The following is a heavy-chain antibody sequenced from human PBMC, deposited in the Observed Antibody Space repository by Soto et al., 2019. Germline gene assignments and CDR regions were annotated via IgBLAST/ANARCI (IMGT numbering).Heavy chain of an antibody. V-gene: IGHV3-33*01. CDR3: ARSPGYSSSWSDY. Sequence: QVQLVESGGGVVQPGRSLRLSCAASGFTFSSYGMHWVRQAPGKGLEWVAVIWYDGSNKYYADSVKGRFTISRDNSKNTLYLQMNSLRAEDTAVYYCARSPGYSSSWSDYWGQGTLVTVSS. CDR1: GFTFSSYG. CDR2: IWYDGSNK. J-gene: IGHJ4*02. D-gene: IGHD6-13*01.